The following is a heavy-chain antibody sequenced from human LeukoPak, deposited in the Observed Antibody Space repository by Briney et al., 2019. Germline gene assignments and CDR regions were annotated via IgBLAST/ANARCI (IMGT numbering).Heavy chain of an antibody. D-gene: IGHD6-6*01. V-gene: IGHV3-30*18. CDR2: ISYDGSNK. CDR1: GFTFSSYW. Sequence: GGSLRLSCAASGFTFSSYWMSWVRQAPGKGLEWVAVISYDGSNKYYADSVKGRFTISRDNSKNTLYLQMNSLRAEDTAVYYCAKAGRASIAAPFDYWGQGTLVTVSS. J-gene: IGHJ4*02. CDR3: AKAGRASIAAPFDY.